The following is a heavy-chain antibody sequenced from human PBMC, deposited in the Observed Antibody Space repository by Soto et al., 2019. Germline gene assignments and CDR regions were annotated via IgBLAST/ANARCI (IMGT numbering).Heavy chain of an antibody. D-gene: IGHD2-15*01. CDR1: GFTFSDYN. V-gene: IGHV3-11*04. J-gene: IGHJ6*02. CDR3: ARGYCSGGSCYMKQYYYYGREV. CDR2: ISSSGSTI. Sequence: PGGSLRLSCAASGFTFSDYNMSWIRQAPGKGLEWVSYISSSGSTIYYADSVKGRFTISRDNAKNSLYLQMNSLRAEDTAVYYCARGYCSGGSCYMKQYYYYGREVGGQGATAIVAS.